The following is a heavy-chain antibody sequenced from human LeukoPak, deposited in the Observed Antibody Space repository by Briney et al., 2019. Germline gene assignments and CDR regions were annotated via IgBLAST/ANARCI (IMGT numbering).Heavy chain of an antibody. CDR2: IYYSGST. CDR3: AREGRYCSSTSCYSFDY. J-gene: IGHJ4*02. Sequence: SETLSLTCTVSGGSISSSSYYWGWIRQPPGKGLEWIGSIYYSGSTYYNPSLKSRVTISVDTSKNQFSLKLSSVTAADTAVYYCAREGRYCSSTSCYSFDYWGQGTLVTVSS. CDR1: GGSISSSSYY. V-gene: IGHV4-39*07. D-gene: IGHD2-2*01.